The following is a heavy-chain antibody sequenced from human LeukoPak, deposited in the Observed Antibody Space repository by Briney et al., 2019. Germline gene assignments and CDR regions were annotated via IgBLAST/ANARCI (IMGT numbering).Heavy chain of an antibody. CDR1: GFTFTDYY. CDR2: IISGSSDT. CDR3: VRTAGRDGGI. D-gene: IGHD1-26*01. V-gene: IGHV3-11*06. J-gene: IGHJ4*02. Sequence: GGSLRLSCAASGFTFTDYYMSWIRQAPGKGLEWLSYIISGSSDTKYADSVKGRFTISRENAKKSLYLQMNSLRAEDTAVYYCVRTAGRDGGIWGQGTLVTVSS.